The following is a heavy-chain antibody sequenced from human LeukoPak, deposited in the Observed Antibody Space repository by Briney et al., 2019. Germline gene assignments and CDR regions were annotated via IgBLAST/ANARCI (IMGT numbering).Heavy chain of an antibody. CDR2: IIPIFGTA. J-gene: IGHJ4*02. D-gene: IGHD2-2*02. V-gene: IGHV1-69*05. CDR1: GGTFSSYA. Sequence: SVKVSCKASGGTFSSYAISWVRQAPGQGLEWMGGIIPIFGTANYAQKFQGRVTITTDESTSTAYMELSSLRSEDTAVYYCARGGGYCSSTSCYNYWGQGTLVTVSS. CDR3: ARGGGYCSSTSCYNY.